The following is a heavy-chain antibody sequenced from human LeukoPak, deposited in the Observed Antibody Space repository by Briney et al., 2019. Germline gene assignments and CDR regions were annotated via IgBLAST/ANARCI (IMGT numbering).Heavy chain of an antibody. CDR1: GGSISIGGYS. CDR3: ARYVGRDYDFWSGYYAGISNWFDP. V-gene: IGHV4-31*03. Sequence: PSETLSLTCTVSGGSISIGGYSWSWIRQHPGKGLEWIGYIYYSGGTYYNPSLKSRVTISVDTSKTQFSLKLSSVTAADTAVYYCARYVGRDYDFWSGYYAGISNWFDPWGQGTLVTVSS. D-gene: IGHD3-3*01. J-gene: IGHJ5*02. CDR2: IYYSGGT.